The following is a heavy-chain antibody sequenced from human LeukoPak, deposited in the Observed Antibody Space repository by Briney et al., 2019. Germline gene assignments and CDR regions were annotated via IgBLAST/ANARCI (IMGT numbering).Heavy chain of an antibody. CDR3: ARGGEANYYDTSGYYLYYY. J-gene: IGHJ4*02. D-gene: IGHD3-22*01. V-gene: IGHV1-69*05. Sequence: ASVKVSCKASGGTFSNYAISWVRQAPGQGLEWMGRIIHIFGTTIYAQKFQGRETITTDESTSTDYMELSSLRSDDTAVYYCARGGEANYYDTSGYYLYYYWGQGTLVTVSS. CDR2: IIHIFGTT. CDR1: GGTFSNYA.